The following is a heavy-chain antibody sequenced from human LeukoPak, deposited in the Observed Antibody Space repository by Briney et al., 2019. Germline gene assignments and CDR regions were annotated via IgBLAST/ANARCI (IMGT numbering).Heavy chain of an antibody. Sequence: SETLSLTCAVYGGSFSGYYWSWIRQPPGKVLEWIGEINHSGSTNYNPSLKSRVTISVDTSKNQFSLKLSSVTAADTAVYYCARLEAYYYDSSGYYVFDYWGQGTLVTVSS. J-gene: IGHJ4*02. D-gene: IGHD3-22*01. CDR3: ARLEAYYYDSSGYYVFDY. CDR1: GGSFSGYY. CDR2: INHSGST. V-gene: IGHV4-34*01.